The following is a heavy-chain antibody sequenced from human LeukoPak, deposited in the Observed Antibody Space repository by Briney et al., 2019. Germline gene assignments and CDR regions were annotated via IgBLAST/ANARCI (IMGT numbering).Heavy chain of an antibody. CDR2: ISSSSTYI. CDR3: AKESAGFCSGGSCYPFDY. Sequence: GGSLRLSCAASGFTFSSYSMNWVRQAPGKGLEWVSCISSSSTYIYYADSVKGRFTISRDNAKNSLYLQMNSLRPEDTAVYYCAKESAGFCSGGSCYPFDYWGQGTLVTVSS. D-gene: IGHD2-15*01. CDR1: GFTFSSYS. J-gene: IGHJ4*02. V-gene: IGHV3-21*01.